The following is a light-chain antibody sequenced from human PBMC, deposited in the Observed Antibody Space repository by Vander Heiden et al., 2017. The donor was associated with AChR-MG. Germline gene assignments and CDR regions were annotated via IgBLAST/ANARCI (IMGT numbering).Light chain of an antibody. CDR1: YSLSGR. CDR2: QTS. CDR3: QEYNTFPPT. V-gene: IGKV1-5*03. Sequence: DVQMTQSPSTLSASVGDRVTVTCRATYSLSGRLAWYQQKPGKAPKLLIYQTSTLESGVPSRFSGSVSGTEFTLTISTLQPDDFATYYCQEYNTFPPTFGGGTKVEIK. J-gene: IGKJ4*01.